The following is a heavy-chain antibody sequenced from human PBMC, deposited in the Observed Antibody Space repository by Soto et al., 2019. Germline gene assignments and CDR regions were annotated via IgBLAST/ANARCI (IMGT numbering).Heavy chain of an antibody. Sequence: EVQLVESGGGLVKPGGSLRLSCAASGFTFSSYSMNWVRQAPGKGLEWVSSISSSSSYIYYADSVKGRFTISRANAKSSLYLQMNRLRAEDTAVYYCARDQYYYGSGSDTGHYYYYMDVWGKGTTVTVSS. V-gene: IGHV3-21*01. CDR3: ARDQYYYGSGSDTGHYYYYMDV. CDR2: ISSSSSYI. CDR1: GFTFSSYS. D-gene: IGHD3-10*01. J-gene: IGHJ6*03.